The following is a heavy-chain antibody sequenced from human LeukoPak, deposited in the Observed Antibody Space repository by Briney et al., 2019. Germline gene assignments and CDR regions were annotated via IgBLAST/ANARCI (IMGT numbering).Heavy chain of an antibody. CDR3: ASRGYCSSTSCSPPAGYFDY. D-gene: IGHD2-2*01. CDR1: GYPFTSYY. V-gene: IGHV1-46*01. CDR2: INPRGGSI. J-gene: IGHJ4*02. Sequence: ASVKVSCKASGYPFTSYYMHWVRQAPGQGLEWMGIINPRGGSISYAQKFQGRVTMTRDTSTSTVYMELSSLRSEDTAVYYCASRGYCSSTSCSPPAGYFDYWGQGTLVTVSS.